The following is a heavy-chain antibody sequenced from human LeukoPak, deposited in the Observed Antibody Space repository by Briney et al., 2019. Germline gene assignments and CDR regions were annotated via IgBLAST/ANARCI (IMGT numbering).Heavy chain of an antibody. CDR2: IYSGGST. CDR1: GFTDRSNY. V-gene: IGHV3-66*01. D-gene: IGHD3-16*02. Sequence: GGSLRLSCAASGFTDRSNYMSWLRQAPGKGLEWVSVIYSGGSTYYADSVKGRFTISRDNSKNTLYLQMNSLRAEDTAVYYCARVRITFGGVIVYFDYWGQGTLVTVSS. CDR3: ARVRITFGGVIVYFDY. J-gene: IGHJ4*02.